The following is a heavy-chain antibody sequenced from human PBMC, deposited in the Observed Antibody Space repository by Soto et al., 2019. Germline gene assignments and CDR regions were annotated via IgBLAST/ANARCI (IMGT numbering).Heavy chain of an antibody. CDR1: GGSISSGGYS. D-gene: IGHD3-22*01. J-gene: IGHJ6*02. V-gene: IGHV4-30-2*01. Sequence: KPSETLSLTCAVSGGSISSGGYSWSWIRQPPGKGLEWIGYIYHSGSTYYNPSLKSRVTISVDRSKNQFSLKLSSVTAADTAVYYCARAGNWDYYDSSGYYSSHYYYYYGMDVWGQGTTVTVS. CDR2: IYHSGST. CDR3: ARAGNWDYYDSSGYYSSHYYYYYGMDV.